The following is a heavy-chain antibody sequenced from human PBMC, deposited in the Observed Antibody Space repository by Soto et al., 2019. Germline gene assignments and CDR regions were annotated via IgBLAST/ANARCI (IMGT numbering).Heavy chain of an antibody. CDR2: IYYSGST. D-gene: IGHD4-17*01. Sequence: PSETLSLTCTVSGGSISSYYWSWIRQPPGKGLEWIAYIYYSGSTNYNPSLKSRVTISVDTSKNQFSLKLSSVTAADTAVYYCASLYGDHNNYYSYGRDVWVKGTTVTVSS. J-gene: IGHJ6*04. V-gene: IGHV4-59*08. CDR1: GGSISSYY. CDR3: ASLYGDHNNYYSYGRDV.